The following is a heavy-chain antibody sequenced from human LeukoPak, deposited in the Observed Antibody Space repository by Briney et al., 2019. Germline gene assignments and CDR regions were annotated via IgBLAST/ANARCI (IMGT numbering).Heavy chain of an antibody. CDR3: ARAPVAATYWFDP. J-gene: IGHJ5*02. CDR1: GGTFSSYA. D-gene: IGHD2-15*01. CDR2: IIPIFGTA. Sequence: SVKVSCKASGGTFSSYAISWVRQAPGQGLEWMGGIIPIFGTANYAQKFQGRVTITADESTSTAYMELSSLRSEDTAVYYCARAPVAATYWFDPWGQGTLVTVSS. V-gene: IGHV1-69*13.